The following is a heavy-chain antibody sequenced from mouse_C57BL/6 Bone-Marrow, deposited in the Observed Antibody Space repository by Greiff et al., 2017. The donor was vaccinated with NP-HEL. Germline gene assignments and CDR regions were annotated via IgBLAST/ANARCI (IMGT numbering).Heavy chain of an antibody. CDR1: GYTFTSYW. CDR3: ARYVYYLYSIDY. CDR2: IHPNSGST. D-gene: IGHD1-1*01. J-gene: IGHJ4*01. Sequence: QVQLQQPGAELVKPGASVKLSCKASGYTFTSYWMHWVKQRPGQGLEWIGMIHPNSGSTNYNEKFKSKATLTVDKSSSTAYMQLSSLTSEDSAVYYCARYVYYLYSIDYWGQGTSVTVSS. V-gene: IGHV1-64*01.